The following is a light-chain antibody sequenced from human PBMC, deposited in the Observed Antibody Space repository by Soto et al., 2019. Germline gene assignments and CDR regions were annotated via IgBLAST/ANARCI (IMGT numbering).Light chain of an antibody. CDR3: QGSYSTPLA. J-gene: IGKJ4*01. Sequence: DIQVTQSPSSLSASVGDRVTITCRTSQNINIFLNWYQQKPGRAPMVVISAASNLESGVPSRFSGRGSGTEFTLTISNLQPGDSALYLCQGSYSTPLAFGGGTRVEIK. CDR1: QNINIF. CDR2: AAS. V-gene: IGKV1-39*01.